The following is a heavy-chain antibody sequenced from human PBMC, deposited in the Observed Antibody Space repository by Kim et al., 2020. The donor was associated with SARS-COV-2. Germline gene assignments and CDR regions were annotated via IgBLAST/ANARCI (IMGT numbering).Heavy chain of an antibody. CDR1: GGSISHYY. J-gene: IGHJ4*02. V-gene: IGHV4-59*13. CDR2: IYYNGNT. CDR3: ARWNEGSDY. Sequence: SETLSLTCTVSGGSISHYYWSWTRQPPGKGLEWIGYIYYNGNTNYNPSLGSRVTISVDTSKNQFSLKLSSVTAADTAVYYCARWNEGSDYWGQGILVTVS. D-gene: IGHD1-1*01.